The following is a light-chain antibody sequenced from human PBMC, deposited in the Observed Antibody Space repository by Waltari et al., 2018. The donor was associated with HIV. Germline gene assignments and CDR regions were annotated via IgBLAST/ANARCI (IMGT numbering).Light chain of an antibody. CDR1: SSDVGGYNH. Sequence: QPALTQPRTVSGSPGQSVTISCTGTSSDVGGYNHVSWYQQHPGKAPKFMVYDVSKRPSGAPDRFSGSKSGNTASLTISGLQAEDEADYYCCSYAGNYTFVFGGGTKLTVL. J-gene: IGLJ2*01. CDR2: DVS. V-gene: IGLV2-11*01. CDR3: CSYAGNYTFV.